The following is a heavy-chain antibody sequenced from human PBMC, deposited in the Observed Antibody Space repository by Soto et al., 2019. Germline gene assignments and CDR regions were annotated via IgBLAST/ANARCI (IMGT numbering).Heavy chain of an antibody. CDR3: TTEYYYDSSGYYYLACDS. J-gene: IGHJ3*02. CDR2: IKSKTDGGTT. CDR1: GFTFSNAW. D-gene: IGHD3-22*01. Sequence: PGGSLKLSCAASGFTFSNAWMSWVRQAPGKGLEWVGRIKSKTDGGTTDYAAPVKGRFTISRDDSKNTLYLQMNSLKTEDTAVYYCTTEYYYDSSGYYYLACDSWGQGTMVT. V-gene: IGHV3-15*01.